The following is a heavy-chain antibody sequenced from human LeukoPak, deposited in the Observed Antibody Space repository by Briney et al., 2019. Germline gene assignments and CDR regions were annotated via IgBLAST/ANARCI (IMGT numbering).Heavy chain of an antibody. CDR2: INPNTGNT. V-gene: IGHV1-2*02. J-gene: IGHJ4*02. CDR1: GYTFTGYW. Sequence: ASVKVSCKASGYTFTGYWMHWVRQAPGQGLEWMGWINPNTGNTNCAERFQGRVTVTRDTSINTAYMELNTLIYDDTAVYYCARSSGYYFSYDYWGQGTLVTVSS. CDR3: ARSSGYYFSYDY. D-gene: IGHD3-22*01.